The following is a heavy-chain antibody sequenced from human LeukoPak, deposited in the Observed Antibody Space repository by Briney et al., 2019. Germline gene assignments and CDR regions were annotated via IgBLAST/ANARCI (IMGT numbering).Heavy chain of an antibody. J-gene: IGHJ5*02. CDR1: GGTFSSYA. CDR2: IIPIFGTA. V-gene: IGHV1-69*13. CDR3: ARDHLIVATSLAGFDP. D-gene: IGHD2-15*01. Sequence: ASVKVSCKASGGTFSSYAISWVRQAPGQGLEWMGGIIPIFGTANYAQKFQDRVTITADESTSTAYMELSSLRSEDTAVYYCARDHLIVATSLAGFDPWGQGTLVTVSS.